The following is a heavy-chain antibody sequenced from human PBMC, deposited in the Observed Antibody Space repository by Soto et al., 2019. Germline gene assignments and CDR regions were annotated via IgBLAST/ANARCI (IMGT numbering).Heavy chain of an antibody. D-gene: IGHD3-22*01. CDR2: IYHSGST. Sequence: SETLSLTCAVSGGSISSSNWWSWVRQPPGKGLEWIGEIYHSGSTNYSPSLKSRVTISVDKSKNQFSLKLSSVTAADTAVYYCARGGTGYYYDSSGYFPFDYWGQGTLVTVSS. CDR3: ARGGTGYYYDSSGYFPFDY. CDR1: GGSISSSNW. V-gene: IGHV4-4*02. J-gene: IGHJ4*02.